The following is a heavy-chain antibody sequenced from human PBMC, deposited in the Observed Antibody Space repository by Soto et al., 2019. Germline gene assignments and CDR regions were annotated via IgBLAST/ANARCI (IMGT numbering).Heavy chain of an antibody. CDR3: ARGGAPHREYSYGIDY. V-gene: IGHV1-46*01. Sequence: ASVKVSCKASGYTFTSYYMHWVRQAPGQGLEWMGIINPSGGSTSYAQKFQGRVTMTRDTSTSTIYMELSSLRSEDTAVYYCARGGAPHREYSYGIDYWGQETLVTVSS. D-gene: IGHD5-18*01. CDR2: INPSGGST. J-gene: IGHJ4*02. CDR1: GYTFTSYY.